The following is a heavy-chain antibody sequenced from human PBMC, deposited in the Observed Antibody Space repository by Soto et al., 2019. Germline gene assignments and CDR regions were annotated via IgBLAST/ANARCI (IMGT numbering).Heavy chain of an antibody. CDR3: AKGAAAGPNDY. D-gene: IGHD6-13*01. V-gene: IGHV1-18*01. Sequence: QVQLVQSGAEVKKPGASVKVSCKASGYTFTSYGIIWVRQAPGQGLEWMGWISAYNGNTKYAQKFQGRVTMTTDTATSTGYMEVRSLRSDDTAVDYYAKGAAAGPNDYWGQGTLVTVSS. CDR2: ISAYNGNT. J-gene: IGHJ4*02. CDR1: GYTFTSYG.